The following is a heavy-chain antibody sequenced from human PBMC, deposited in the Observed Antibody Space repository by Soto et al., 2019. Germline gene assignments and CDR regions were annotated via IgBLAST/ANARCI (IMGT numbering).Heavy chain of an antibody. CDR2: IRGSGGSK. CDR1: GFTFSSYA. D-gene: IGHD1-1*01. V-gene: IGHV3-23*01. Sequence: PGGSLRLSCAASGFTFSSYAMRWVRQAPGKGLEWVSGIRGSGGSKYYADPVKGRFTTSRDNSKNTLDMQMNSLRVEDTAVYYCAGVQLGRREYYYYGMDVWGQGTTVTVSS. J-gene: IGHJ6*02. CDR3: AGVQLGRREYYYYGMDV.